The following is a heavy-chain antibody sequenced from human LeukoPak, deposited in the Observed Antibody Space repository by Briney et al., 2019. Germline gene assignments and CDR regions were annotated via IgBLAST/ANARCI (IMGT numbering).Heavy chain of an antibody. J-gene: IGHJ5*02. CDR3: ARTGDYSRSTGGWFDP. CDR2: IFYSGNT. CDR1: GDSINSHY. D-gene: IGHD4-11*01. V-gene: IGHV4-59*11. Sequence: PSATLSLTCTVFGDSINSHYWSWVRQAPGKGLEWIGYIFYSGNTNYSPSLKSRVTISIDTSKKQFSLRLTSVTTVDTAVYFCARTGDYSRSTGGWFDPWGQGTLVTVSS.